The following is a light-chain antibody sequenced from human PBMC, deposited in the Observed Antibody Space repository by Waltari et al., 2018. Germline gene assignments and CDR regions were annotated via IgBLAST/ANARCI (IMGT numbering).Light chain of an antibody. CDR3: QKYGTLPAT. CDR2: DAS. Sequence: EIVLTQSPGTLSLSPGERATLSCRASQSVSRTLAWDQQKPGQAPRLLIYDASTRATGIPDRFSGSGSGTDFSLTFSRVEPEDFAVYYCQKYGTLPATFGQGTKVEIK. J-gene: IGKJ1*01. V-gene: IGKV3-20*01. CDR1: QSVSRT.